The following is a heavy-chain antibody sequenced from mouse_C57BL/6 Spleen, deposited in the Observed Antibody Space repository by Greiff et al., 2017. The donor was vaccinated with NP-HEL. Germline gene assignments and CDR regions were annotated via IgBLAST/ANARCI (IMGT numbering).Heavy chain of an antibody. D-gene: IGHD1-1*01. J-gene: IGHJ2*01. Sequence: QVQLQQSGAELVKPGASVKLSCKASGYTFTSYWMQWVKQRPGQGLEWIGEIDPSDSYTNYNQKFKGKATLTVDTSSSTAYMQLSSLTSEDSAVYYCARGSSSLDYWGQGTTLTVSS. CDR1: GYTFTSYW. V-gene: IGHV1-50*01. CDR3: ARGSSSLDY. CDR2: IDPSDSYT.